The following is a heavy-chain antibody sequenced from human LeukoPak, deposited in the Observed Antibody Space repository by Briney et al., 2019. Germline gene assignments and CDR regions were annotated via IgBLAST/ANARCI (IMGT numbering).Heavy chain of an antibody. Sequence: ASVKVSCKASGYTFTSYYTHWVRQAPGQGLEWMGIINPSGGSTSCAQKFQGRVTMTRDTSTSTAYMELSSLRSEDTAVYYCARGRRYGDYGGGIGYWGQGTLVTVSS. V-gene: IGHV1-46*01. CDR2: INPSGGST. CDR1: GYTFTSYY. D-gene: IGHD4-17*01. J-gene: IGHJ4*02. CDR3: ARGRRYGDYGGGIGY.